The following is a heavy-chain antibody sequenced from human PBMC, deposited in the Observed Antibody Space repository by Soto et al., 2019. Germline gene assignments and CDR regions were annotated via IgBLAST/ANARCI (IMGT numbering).Heavy chain of an antibody. V-gene: IGHV1-69*06. J-gene: IGHJ4*02. CDR3: ARVGIAAAGRSLFDY. CDR1: GGTFSSYA. Sequence: QVQLVQSGAEVKKPGSSVKVSCKASGGTFSSYAISWVRQAPGQGLEWMGGIIPIFGTANYAQKFQGRVTITADKSTSTAYMELSSLRSEDTAVYHCARVGIAAAGRSLFDYWGQGTLVTVSS. D-gene: IGHD6-13*01. CDR2: IIPIFGTA.